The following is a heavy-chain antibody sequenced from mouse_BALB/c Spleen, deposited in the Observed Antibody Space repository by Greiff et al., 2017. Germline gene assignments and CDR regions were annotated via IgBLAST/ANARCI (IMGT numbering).Heavy chain of an antibody. CDR3: ARMGDRSGYAMDY. CDR1: GYTFTSYV. Sequence: EVQLQQSGPELVKPGASVKMSCKASGYTFTSYVMHWVKQKPGQGLEWIGYINPYNDGTKYNEKFKGKATLTSDKSSSTAYMELSSLTSEDSAVYYCARMGDRSGYAMDYWGQGTSVTVSS. V-gene: IGHV1-14*01. J-gene: IGHJ4*01. CDR2: INPYNDGT. D-gene: IGHD3-2*02.